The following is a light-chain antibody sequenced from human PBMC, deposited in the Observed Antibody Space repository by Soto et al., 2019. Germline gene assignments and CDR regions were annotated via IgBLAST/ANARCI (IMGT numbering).Light chain of an antibody. CDR3: LRYNAFSQT. CDR1: QTMNDW. CDR2: DAS. Sequence: DIPMTQSPSTLSASVGDRVTITCRASQTMNDWLARYQQKPGKAPKVLIYDASSLQSGVPSRFSGSGSGTEFTLTIDSLQSDDVAIYYCLRYNAFSQTFGQGTKVEI. J-gene: IGKJ1*01. V-gene: IGKV1-5*01.